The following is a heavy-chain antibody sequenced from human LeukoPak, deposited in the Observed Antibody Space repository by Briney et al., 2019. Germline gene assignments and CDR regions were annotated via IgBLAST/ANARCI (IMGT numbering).Heavy chain of an antibody. D-gene: IGHD3-10*01. CDR2: IHKNAIT. CDR1: DFTVSSNY. Sequence: GGSLRLSCAASDFTVSSNYMSWVRQASGKGLEWVSVIHKNAITSYADTVKGRFTISRDNSKNPLYLQMNNLRVDDTAVYYCARSLRVRGVPDYMDVWGKGTTVTVYS. V-gene: IGHV3-53*01. CDR3: ARSLRVRGVPDYMDV. J-gene: IGHJ6*03.